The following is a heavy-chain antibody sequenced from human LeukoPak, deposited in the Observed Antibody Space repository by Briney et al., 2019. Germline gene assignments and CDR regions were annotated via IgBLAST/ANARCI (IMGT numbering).Heavy chain of an antibody. J-gene: IGHJ6*03. V-gene: IGHV4-61*02. CDR3: ARERQQPRASPGNFYYYMDV. CDR2: IYTSGST. D-gene: IGHD6-13*01. Sequence: SETLSLTCTVSGGSISSGSYYWSWIRQPAGKGLEWIGRIYTSGSTNYNPSLKSRVTISVDMSKNQFSLKLTSVTAADTAVYYCARERQQPRASPGNFYYYMDVWGKGTTVTVSS. CDR1: GGSISSGSYY.